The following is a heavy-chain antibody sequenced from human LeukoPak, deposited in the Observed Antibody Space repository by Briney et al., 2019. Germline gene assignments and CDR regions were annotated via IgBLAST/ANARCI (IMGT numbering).Heavy chain of an antibody. V-gene: IGHV3-53*01. Sequence: GGSLRLSCAASGFTVSSNYMSWVRQAPGKGLEWVSVIYSGGSTYYADSVKGRFTISRDNSKNTLYLQMNSLRAEDTAVYYCARVDTAMEFDYWGQGTLVTVSS. CDR3: ARVDTAMEFDY. D-gene: IGHD5-18*01. J-gene: IGHJ4*02. CDR1: GFTVSSNY. CDR2: IYSGGST.